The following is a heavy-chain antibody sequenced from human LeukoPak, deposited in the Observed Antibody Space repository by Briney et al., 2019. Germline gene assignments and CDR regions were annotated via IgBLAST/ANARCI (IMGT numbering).Heavy chain of an antibody. CDR3: ARAIMTHNWFDP. J-gene: IGHJ5*02. CDR2: IYYSGST. CDR1: GGSISSSSYY. V-gene: IGHV4-39*01. D-gene: IGHD3-16*01. Sequence: SETLSLTCTVSGGSISSSSYYWGWIRQPPGKGLGWIGSIYYSGSTYYNPSLKSRVTISVDTSKNQFSLKLSSVTAADTAVYYCARAIMTHNWFDPWGQGTLVTVSS.